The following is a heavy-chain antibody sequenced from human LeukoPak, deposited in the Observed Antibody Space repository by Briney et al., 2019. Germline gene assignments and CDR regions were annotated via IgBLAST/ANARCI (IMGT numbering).Heavy chain of an antibody. V-gene: IGHV4-34*01. CDR2: IDHSGST. CDR1: GGSFSGYY. J-gene: IGHJ5*02. D-gene: IGHD3-22*01. Sequence: SETLSLTCAVCGGSFSGYYWSWIRQPPGKGLEWIGEIDHSGSTNYNPSLKSRVTISVDTSKNQFSLRLSSVTAADTAVYYCARKGSGYYYVWFDPWGQGTLVTVSS. CDR3: ARKGSGYYYVWFDP.